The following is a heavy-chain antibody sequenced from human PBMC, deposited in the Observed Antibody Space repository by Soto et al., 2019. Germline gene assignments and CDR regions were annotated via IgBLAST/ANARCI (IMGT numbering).Heavy chain of an antibody. Sequence: QVQLVESGGGVVQPGRSLRLSCAASGFTFSNYGMHWVRQAPGKGLEWVAFISYDGNNKNHGDSVKGRFAISRDNSKNAVYLQMRSLRGEETTVYYCTRVHGPAEADGTAGYVHLWRQGSLVSV. D-gene: IGHD6-13*01. V-gene: IGHV3-30*03. CDR3: TRVHGPAEADGTAGYVHL. CDR1: GFTFSNYG. J-gene: IGHJ1*01. CDR2: ISYDGNNK.